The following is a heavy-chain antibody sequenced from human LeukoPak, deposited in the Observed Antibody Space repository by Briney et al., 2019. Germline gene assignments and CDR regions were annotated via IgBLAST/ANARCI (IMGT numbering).Heavy chain of an antibody. CDR1: GGSFSGYY. J-gene: IGHJ5*02. CDR2: INHSGST. D-gene: IGHD2-15*01. V-gene: IGHV4-34*01. CDR3: ARGPDIVVVVAASNWFDP. Sequence: SETLSLTCAVYGGSFSGYYWSWIRQPPGKGLEWIGEINHSGSTNYNPSLKSRVTISVDTSKNQFSLKLSSVTAADTAVNYCARGPDIVVVVAASNWFDPRGQGTLVTVSS.